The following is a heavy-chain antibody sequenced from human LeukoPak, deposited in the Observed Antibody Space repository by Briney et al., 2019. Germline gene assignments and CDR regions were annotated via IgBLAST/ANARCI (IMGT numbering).Heavy chain of an antibody. Sequence: ASVTVSCKASGYTFTSYAITWVRQAPGQGLEWMGWISSYNDTNYAQKLQGRVTMTTETSTSTAYMELRSLRSDDTAVYYCARVTLSEIVVFDIWGQGTMVTVSS. V-gene: IGHV1-18*01. CDR3: ARVTLSEIVVFDI. CDR2: ISSYNDT. CDR1: GYTFTSYA. J-gene: IGHJ3*02. D-gene: IGHD2-15*01.